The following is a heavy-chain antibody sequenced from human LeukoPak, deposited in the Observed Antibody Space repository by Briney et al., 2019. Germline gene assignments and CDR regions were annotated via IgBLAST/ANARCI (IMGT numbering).Heavy chain of an antibody. Sequence: SETLSLTCTVSGGSISSSSYYWGWIRQPPGKGLEWIGSIYYSGSTYYNPSLKSRVTISVDTSKNQFSLKLSSVTAADTAVYYCARLPIAVAGREGHNWFDPWGQGTLVTVSS. D-gene: IGHD6-19*01. CDR2: IYYSGST. V-gene: IGHV4-39*01. CDR3: ARLPIAVAGREGHNWFDP. J-gene: IGHJ5*02. CDR1: GGSISSSSYY.